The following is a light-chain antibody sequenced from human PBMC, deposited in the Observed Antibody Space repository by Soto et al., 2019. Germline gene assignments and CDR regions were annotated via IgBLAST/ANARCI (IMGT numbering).Light chain of an antibody. J-gene: IGLJ1*01. CDR3: CSYAGSYTSL. CDR2: DVT. CDR1: SSDVGGHNY. Sequence: QSVLTQPRSVSGSPGQSVTISCTGSSSDVGGHNYVSWYQHHPGKAPKLMIYDVTKRPSGVPDRFSGSKSGNTASLTISGLQVDDDADYYCCSYAGSYTSLFGTGTKLTVL. V-gene: IGLV2-11*01.